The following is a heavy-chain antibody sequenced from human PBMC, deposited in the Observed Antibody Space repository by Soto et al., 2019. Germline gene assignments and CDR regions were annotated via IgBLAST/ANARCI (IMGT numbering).Heavy chain of an antibody. V-gene: IGHV3-23*01. CDR3: AQLALWFGEFGRGY. Sequence: EVHLSESGGGVTQPGGSLRLSCEAPGINFRSFAMSWVRQAPGKGLQWVASISNNADATYYADSVKGRVHISRDNSKRTVFLEMNSLRVEDTAVYYCAQLALWFGEFGRGYWGQGALVTVSS. CDR2: ISNNADAT. CDR1: GINFRSFA. J-gene: IGHJ4*02. D-gene: IGHD3-10*01.